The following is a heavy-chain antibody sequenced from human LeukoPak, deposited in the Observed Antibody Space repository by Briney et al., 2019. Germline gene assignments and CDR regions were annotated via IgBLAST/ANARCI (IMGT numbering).Heavy chain of an antibody. V-gene: IGHV3-64*01. CDR1: GFTFGSYA. Sequence: PGGSLRLSCAASGFTFGSYAMHWVRQAPGKGLEYVSAITNDGGTTFYANSVKGRFTISRDNAKNSLYLQMKSLRAEDTAVYYCARDKYGDYVGYNWFDPWGQGTLVTVSS. D-gene: IGHD4-17*01. CDR2: ITNDGGTT. CDR3: ARDKYGDYVGYNWFDP. J-gene: IGHJ5*02.